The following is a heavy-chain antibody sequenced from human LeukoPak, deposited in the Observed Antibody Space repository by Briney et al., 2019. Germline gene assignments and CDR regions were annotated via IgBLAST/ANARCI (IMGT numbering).Heavy chain of an antibody. CDR2: IYPGDSDT. Sequence: GESLKISCKGSGSTFTNYWIGWVRQLPGEGLEWMGIIYPGDSDTRYSPSFQGQVTISADKSICTAYLQWKSMNASDDAMYYCARTWVAGYGTVLDYWGQGTLVTVSS. V-gene: IGHV5-51*01. CDR3: ARTWVAGYGTVLDY. CDR1: GSTFTNYW. D-gene: IGHD6-19*01. J-gene: IGHJ4*02.